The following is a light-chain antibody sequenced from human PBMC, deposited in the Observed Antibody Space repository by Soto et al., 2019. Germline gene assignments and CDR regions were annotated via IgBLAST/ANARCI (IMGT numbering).Light chain of an antibody. CDR1: SSDVGGYKY. J-gene: IGLJ1*01. Sequence: QSALTQPASVSGSPGQSITISCTGTSSDVGGYKYVSWYQQHPDKAPKLIIYDVTNRPSGISNRFPGSKSGNTASLTISGLQAEDDADYYCSSYTSSSSYVFGTGTKLTVL. V-gene: IGLV2-14*01. CDR2: DVT. CDR3: SSYTSSSSYV.